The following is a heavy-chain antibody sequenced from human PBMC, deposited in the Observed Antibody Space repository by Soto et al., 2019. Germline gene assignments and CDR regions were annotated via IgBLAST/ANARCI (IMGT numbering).Heavy chain of an antibody. J-gene: IGHJ6*02. Sequence: QVQLVESGGGVVQPGRSLRLSCAASGFSLSTYGMHWVRQAPGKGLEWVAVVSFDAKNKYYIDSVEGRFTISRDNSKNMLYLQMHSLRREDTAVYYCAKESVESTYSYYGMDVWGPGTTVTVSS. D-gene: IGHD4-4*01. V-gene: IGHV3-30*18. CDR2: VSFDAKNK. CDR3: AKESVESTYSYYGMDV. CDR1: GFSLSTYG.